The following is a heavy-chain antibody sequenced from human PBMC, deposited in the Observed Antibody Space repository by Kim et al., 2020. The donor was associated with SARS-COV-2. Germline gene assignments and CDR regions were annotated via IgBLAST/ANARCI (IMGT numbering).Heavy chain of an antibody. CDR2: IVGSGGST. CDR3: AKSSAFYTYYFDY. D-gene: IGHD3-22*01. Sequence: GGSLRLSCTGFTFSNYAMSWVRQAPGKGLEWVSAIVGSGGSTYHADFVKGRFTISRDNSKNTLFLQMNSLRAEDTAIYYCAKSSAFYTYYFDYWGQGTVV. V-gene: IGHV3-23*01. CDR1: GFTFSNYA. J-gene: IGHJ4*02.